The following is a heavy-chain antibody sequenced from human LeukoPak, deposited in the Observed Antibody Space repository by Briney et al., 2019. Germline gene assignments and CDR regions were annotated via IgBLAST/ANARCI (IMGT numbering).Heavy chain of an antibody. Sequence: SETLTLTCTVSGGSISSYYWSWIRQPPGKGLEWIGYIYYSGCTNYNPSLKSRVTISVDTSKNQFSLKLSSVTAADTAVYYCVRDRSGGLFDYWGQGTLVTVSS. CDR3: VRDRSGGLFDY. CDR2: IYYSGCT. J-gene: IGHJ4*02. CDR1: GGSISSYY. V-gene: IGHV4-59*01. D-gene: IGHD6-19*01.